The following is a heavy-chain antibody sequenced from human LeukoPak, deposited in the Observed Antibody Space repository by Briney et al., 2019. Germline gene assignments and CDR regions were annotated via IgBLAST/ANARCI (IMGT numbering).Heavy chain of an antibody. CDR1: GGSIGAYF. D-gene: IGHD2/OR15-2a*01. CDR2: QHYTGNS. CDR3: ARQPGTLYYFDY. Sequence: SETLSLTCTVSGGSIGAYFWSWIRQPPGRGLEWIAYQHYTGNSDSNPSLRSRVTVSVDTSNNQVSLRLSTVTPAVTAVYYCARQPGTLYYFDYWGQGILVTVSS. J-gene: IGHJ4*02. V-gene: IGHV4-59*08.